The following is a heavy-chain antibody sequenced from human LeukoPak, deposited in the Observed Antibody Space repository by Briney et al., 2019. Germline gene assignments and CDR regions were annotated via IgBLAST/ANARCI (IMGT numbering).Heavy chain of an antibody. V-gene: IGHV3-21*01. Sequence: GGSLRLSCAASGFTFSSYSVNWVRQATGKGLEWVSSISSSSSYIYYADSVKGRFTISRDNAKNSLYLQMNSLRAEDTAVYYCARDFNRIVGATTWFDPWGQGTLVTVSS. CDR1: GFTFSSYS. CDR2: ISSSSSYI. J-gene: IGHJ5*02. D-gene: IGHD1-26*01. CDR3: ARDFNRIVGATTWFDP.